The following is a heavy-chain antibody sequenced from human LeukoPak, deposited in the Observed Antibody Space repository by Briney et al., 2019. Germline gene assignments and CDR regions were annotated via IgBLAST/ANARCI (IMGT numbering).Heavy chain of an antibody. V-gene: IGHV3-53*01. CDR3: ARDSETETGWYYYGMDV. Sequence: PGGSLRLSCAASGFIVSSNYMNWVRQAPGKGLEWNAVLYSGGSAYYADSVKGRFTISRDNSKNTLYLQIYSLRAEDTAIYYCARDSETETGWYYYGMDVWGQGTTVTVSS. J-gene: IGHJ6*02. D-gene: IGHD1-1*01. CDR1: GFIVSSNY. CDR2: LYSGGSA.